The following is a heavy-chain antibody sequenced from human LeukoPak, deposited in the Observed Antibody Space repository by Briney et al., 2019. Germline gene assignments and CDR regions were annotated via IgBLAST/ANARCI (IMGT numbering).Heavy chain of an antibody. Sequence: SGPTLVKPTQTLTLTCTFSGFSFSTNGVGVGWIRQPPGKALEWPALIYWDDDKRYTASLQSRLTITKDTSGNQVVLTMTNMDPVDTATYYCVHRPGRGIPAAHWGQGTLVTVSS. V-gene: IGHV2-5*02. CDR3: VHRPGRGIPAAH. D-gene: IGHD2-21*01. CDR1: GFSFSTNGVG. CDR2: IYWDDDK. J-gene: IGHJ4*02.